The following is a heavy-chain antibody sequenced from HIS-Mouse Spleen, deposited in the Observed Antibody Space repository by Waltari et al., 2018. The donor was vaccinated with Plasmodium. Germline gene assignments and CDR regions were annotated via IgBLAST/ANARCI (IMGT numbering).Heavy chain of an antibody. CDR2: IPYDGSNK. CDR3: ARLYYDFWSGYYPYGMDV. V-gene: IGHV3-30*04. J-gene: IGHJ6*02. Sequence: QVQLVESGGGVVQPGRSLSLSCAASGFTFSRYAMHWVRQAPGKGLECVAVIPYDGSNKYYADSVKGRFTISRDNSKNTLYLQMNSLRAEDTAVYYCARLYYDFWSGYYPYGMDVWGQGTTVTVSS. CDR1: GFTFSRYA. D-gene: IGHD3-3*01.